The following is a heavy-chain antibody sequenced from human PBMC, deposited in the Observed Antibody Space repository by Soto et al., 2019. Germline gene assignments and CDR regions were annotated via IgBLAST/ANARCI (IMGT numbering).Heavy chain of an antibody. V-gene: IGHV3-7*01. D-gene: IGHD6-13*01. J-gene: IGHJ3*02. CDR1: GFTFSSYW. CDR3: AREAAAGLFDI. CDR2: IKQDGSEK. Sequence: GGSLRLSCAASGFTFSSYWMSWVRQAPGKGLEWVANIKQDGSEKYYVDCVKGRFTNSRDNAKNSLYLQMNSLRAEDTSVYYCAREAAAGLFDIWGQGTMVTVSS.